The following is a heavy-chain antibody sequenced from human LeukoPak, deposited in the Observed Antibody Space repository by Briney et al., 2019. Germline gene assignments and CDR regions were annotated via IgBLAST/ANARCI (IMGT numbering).Heavy chain of an antibody. CDR2: ISHTGSTM. CDR3: AIPPLSGTGSSRPLAGIDV. CDR1: GFSFSIYS. V-gene: IGHV3-48*04. Sequence: PGGSLRLSCAASGFSFSIYSLNWVRQAPGKGLEWFSYISHTGSTMSYADSVKGRFTISRDNAKNSLYLQMNSLRAEDTAVYYCAIPPLSGTGSSRPLAGIDVWGQGTTVTVSS. J-gene: IGHJ6*02. D-gene: IGHD3-10*01.